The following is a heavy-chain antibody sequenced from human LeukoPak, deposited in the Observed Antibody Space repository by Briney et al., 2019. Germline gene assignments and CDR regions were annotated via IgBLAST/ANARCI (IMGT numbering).Heavy chain of an antibody. D-gene: IGHD3-22*01. V-gene: IGHV3-11*04. CDR1: GFTFSDYY. Sequence: PGGSLRLSCAASGFTFSDYYMSWIRQAPGKGLEWVSYISSSGSTIYYADSVKGRFTISRDNAKNSLYLQMNSLRAEDTAVYYCAEAEVVDDAFDIWGQGTMVTVSS. J-gene: IGHJ3*02. CDR3: AEAEVVDDAFDI. CDR2: ISSSGSTI.